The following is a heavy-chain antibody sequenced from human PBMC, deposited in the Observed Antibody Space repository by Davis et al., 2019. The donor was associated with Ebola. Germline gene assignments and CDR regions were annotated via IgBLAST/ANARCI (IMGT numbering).Heavy chain of an antibody. Sequence: GESLKISCAASGFNFSSSAMTWARQAPGKGLEWVSAVTSSGGGTYYADSVKGRFTISRDNSKNTLYLQMNSLGVEDTAVYYCAKGGSGWPSDYSYGMGVWGKGTTVTVSS. J-gene: IGHJ6*04. CDR2: VTSSGGGT. CDR1: GFNFSSSA. V-gene: IGHV3-23*01. CDR3: AKGGSGWPSDYSYGMGV. D-gene: IGHD6-19*01.